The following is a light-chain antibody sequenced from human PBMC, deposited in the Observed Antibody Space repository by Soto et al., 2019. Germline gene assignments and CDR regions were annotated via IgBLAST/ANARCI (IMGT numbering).Light chain of an antibody. J-gene: IGKJ5*01. CDR2: DAS. CDR3: QQRSHWPPT. V-gene: IGKV3-11*01. Sequence: VLSPSPGDLSLSPGERATLSCRASQSVGTYLARYQQKPGQAHRXLIYDASNRATGIAPRFRGSGYGTDGTLTISRVEPEDGAVYFCQQRSHWPPTFGQGTRLDNK. CDR1: QSVGTY.